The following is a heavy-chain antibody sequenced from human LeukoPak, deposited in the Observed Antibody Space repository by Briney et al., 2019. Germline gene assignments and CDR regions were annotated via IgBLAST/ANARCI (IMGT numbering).Heavy chain of an antibody. CDR1: GFTFSSYS. D-gene: IGHD3-9*01. Sequence: KAGGSLRLSCAASGFTFSSYSMNWVRQAPGKGLEWVSSISSSSSYIYYADSVKGRFTISRDNAKNSLYLQMNSLRAEDTAVYYCASEKRYYDILTGYSDHEYGMDVWGQGTTVTVSS. J-gene: IGHJ6*02. CDR3: ASEKRYYDILTGYSDHEYGMDV. V-gene: IGHV3-21*01. CDR2: ISSSSSYI.